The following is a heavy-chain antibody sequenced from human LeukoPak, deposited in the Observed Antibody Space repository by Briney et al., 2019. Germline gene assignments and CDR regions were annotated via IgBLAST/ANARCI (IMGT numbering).Heavy chain of an antibody. Sequence: GGSLRLSCAASGFTFSSYAMFWVRQVPGKGPVSVSRISNDGKTTLYADSVKGRFTISRDNAKNTVYLQMSSLRAEDTAVYFCAAGGRSGYWGQGTLVTVSS. V-gene: IGHV3-74*01. D-gene: IGHD2-15*01. CDR3: AAGGRSGY. CDR1: GFTFSSYA. CDR2: ISNDGKTT. J-gene: IGHJ4*02.